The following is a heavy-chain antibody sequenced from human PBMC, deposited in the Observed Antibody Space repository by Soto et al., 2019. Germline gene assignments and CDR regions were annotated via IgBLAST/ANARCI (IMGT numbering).Heavy chain of an antibody. V-gene: IGHV4-59*01. CDR1: GGSTSNYY. CDR3: ARDSFFDY. J-gene: IGHJ4*01. CDR2: INYSGSA. Sequence: QVQLQESGPALVKPSETLSLTCTVSGGSTSNYYWGWIRQPPGKGLEWIGYINYSGSANNNPSLRAQVTISRYTSKNQLSLRLSSVTAADTAGYYCARDSFFDYWGHGTLVIVSS. D-gene: IGHD2-2*01.